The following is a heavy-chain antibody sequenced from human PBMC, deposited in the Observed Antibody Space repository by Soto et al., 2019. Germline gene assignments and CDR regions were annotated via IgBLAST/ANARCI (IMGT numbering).Heavy chain of an antibody. CDR2: ISGSGGST. CDR1: GFTFSSYA. Sequence: EVQLLESGGGLVQPGGSLRLSCAASGFTFSSYAMSWVRQAPGKGLEWVSAISGSGGSTYYADSVKGRFTISRDNSKNTLYLQMNSLRAEDTAVYYCAKVGVWQQRVYDAFDIWGQGTMVTVSS. V-gene: IGHV3-23*01. CDR3: AKVGVWQQRVYDAFDI. D-gene: IGHD6-13*01. J-gene: IGHJ3*02.